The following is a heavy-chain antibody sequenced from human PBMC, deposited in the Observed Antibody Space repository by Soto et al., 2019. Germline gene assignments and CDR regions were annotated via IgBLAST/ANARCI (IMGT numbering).Heavy chain of an antibody. D-gene: IGHD2-2*01. Sequence: QVQLVQSGAEVKKPGASVKVSCKASGYTFTSYGISWARQAPGQGLEWMGWISAHNGNTNYAQKLQGRITMTTDTSTSTAYMELRSLRSDDTAVYYCGRTSPVVGYCSSTSCYLFDPWGQGRLVTVSS. CDR1: GYTFTSYG. J-gene: IGHJ5*02. CDR3: GRTSPVVGYCSSTSCYLFDP. CDR2: ISAHNGNT. V-gene: IGHV1-18*04.